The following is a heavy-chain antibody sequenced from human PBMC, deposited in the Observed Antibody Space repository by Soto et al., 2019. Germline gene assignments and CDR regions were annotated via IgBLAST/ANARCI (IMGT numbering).Heavy chain of an antibody. CDR3: ASSGGPEGDWFDP. Sequence: QVQLQESGPGLVKPSQTLSLTCTVSGGPIRRRGYYWSWIRHPPGEGLEWIGFFYYSGITDYNPSLRRRVTISADTSRNQVFLNMYSVTAADTAVYYCASSGGPEGDWFDPWGQGTLVTVSS. J-gene: IGHJ5*02. CDR2: FYYSGIT. CDR1: GGPIRRRGYY. V-gene: IGHV4-31*03. D-gene: IGHD2-15*01.